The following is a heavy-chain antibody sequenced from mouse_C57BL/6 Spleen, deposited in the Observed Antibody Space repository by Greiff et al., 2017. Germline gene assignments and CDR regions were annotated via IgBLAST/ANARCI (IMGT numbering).Heavy chain of an antibody. J-gene: IGHJ4*01. V-gene: IGHV1-26*01. D-gene: IGHD1-1*01. Sequence: EVQLQQSGPELVKPGASVKISCKASGYTFTDYYMNWVKQSHGKSLEWIGDINPNNGGTSYNQKFKGKATLTVDKSSSTAYMELRSLTSEDSAVXYCARGGVYYEAMDYKGQRDSVTVSS. CDR2: INPNNGGT. CDR3: ARGGVYYEAMDY. CDR1: GYTFTDYY.